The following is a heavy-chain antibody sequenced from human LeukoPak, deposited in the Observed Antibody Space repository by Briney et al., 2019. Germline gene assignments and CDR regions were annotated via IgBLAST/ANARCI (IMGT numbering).Heavy chain of an antibody. CDR1: GYSFTIYW. CDR2: IYPGDSDT. V-gene: IGHV5-51*01. D-gene: IGHD3-10*01. Sequence: GESLKISSKGSGYSFTIYWIGLVRQIPRKGLEWMGLIYPGDSDTRDSPSFQGQVTMLADKSISTAYLQWSSLKASDTAMYYCARRQSGSNPQAFDIWGQGTMVSVSS. CDR3: ARRQSGSNPQAFDI. J-gene: IGHJ3*02.